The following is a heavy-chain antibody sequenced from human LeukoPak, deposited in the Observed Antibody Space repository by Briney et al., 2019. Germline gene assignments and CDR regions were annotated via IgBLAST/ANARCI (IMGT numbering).Heavy chain of an antibody. CDR2: INPSVGST. V-gene: IGHV1-46*01. CDR3: AKESRNNSGWYRDY. D-gene: IGHD6-19*01. Sequence: ASVKVSCKASGHTFTSYYIHWVRQAPGQGLEWMGIINPSVGSTSYAQKFKGRVTLTRDTSTSTVYMELSSLRSEDTAVYYCAKESRNNSGWYRDYWGQGTLVTVSS. J-gene: IGHJ4*02. CDR1: GHTFTSYY.